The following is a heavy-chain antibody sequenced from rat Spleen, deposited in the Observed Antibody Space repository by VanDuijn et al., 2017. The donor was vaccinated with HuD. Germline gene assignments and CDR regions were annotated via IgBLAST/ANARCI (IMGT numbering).Heavy chain of an antibody. V-gene: IGHV5-20*01. Sequence: EVQLAESGGGLVQPGRSLKLSCAASGFTFSDYYMAWVRQAPTKGLEWVASISYDGGSTYYRDSVKGRFTISRDNAKSSLYLQMDSLRSEDTATYYCTTDHPDTVATVYWGQGVMVTVSS. CDR3: TTDHPDTVATVY. CDR1: GFTFSDYY. D-gene: IGHD1-8*01. J-gene: IGHJ2*01. CDR2: ISYDGGST.